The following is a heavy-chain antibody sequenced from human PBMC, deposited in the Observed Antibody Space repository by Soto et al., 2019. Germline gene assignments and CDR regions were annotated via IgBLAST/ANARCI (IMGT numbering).Heavy chain of an antibody. Sequence: GASVKVSCKASGCSFSSYAISWVRQAPGQGLEWMGGIIPIFGTANYAQKFQGRVTITADESTSTAYMELSSLRSEDTAVYYCARASYYYGSGSYSNWFDPWGQGTLVTVSS. CDR3: ARASYYYGSGSYSNWFDP. J-gene: IGHJ5*02. D-gene: IGHD3-10*01. CDR1: GCSFSSYA. V-gene: IGHV1-69*13. CDR2: IIPIFGTA.